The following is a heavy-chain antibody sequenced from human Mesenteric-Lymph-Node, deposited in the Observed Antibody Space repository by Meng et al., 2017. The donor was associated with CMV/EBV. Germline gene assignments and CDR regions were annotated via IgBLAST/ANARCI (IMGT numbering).Heavy chain of an antibody. D-gene: IGHD2-21*01. CDR2: ISYDGSNK. Sequence: GESLKISCAASGFTFSSYAMHWVRQAPGKGLEWVAVISYDGSNKYYADSVKGRFTISRDNSKNTLYLQMNSLRAEDTAVYYCARALFVGVDYWGQGTLVTVSS. J-gene: IGHJ4*02. CDR3: ARALFVGVDY. V-gene: IGHV3-30-3*01. CDR1: GFTFSSYA.